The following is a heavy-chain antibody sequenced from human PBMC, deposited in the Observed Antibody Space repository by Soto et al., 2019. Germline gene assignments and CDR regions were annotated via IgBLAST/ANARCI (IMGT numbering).Heavy chain of an antibody. CDR3: ARESSETGVDIVATINFDY. CDR2: ISSSGSTI. J-gene: IGHJ4*02. CDR1: GFTFSDYY. Sequence: ESGGGLVKPGGSLRLSCAASGFTFSDYYMSWIRQAPGKGLEWVSYISSSGSTIYYADSVKGRFTISRDNAKNSLYLQMNSLRAEDTAVYYCARESSETGVDIVATINFDYWGQGTLVTVSS. V-gene: IGHV3-11*01. D-gene: IGHD5-12*01.